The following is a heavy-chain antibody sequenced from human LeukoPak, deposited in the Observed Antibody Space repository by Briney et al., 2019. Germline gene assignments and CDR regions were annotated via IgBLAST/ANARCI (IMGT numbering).Heavy chain of an antibody. D-gene: IGHD3-22*01. CDR3: ARDHTPGYYYDSSGIDY. Sequence: GGSLRLSCAASGFTFSSYSMNWVRQAPWKGLEWVSSISSSSSYIYYADSVKGRFTISRDNAKNSLYLQMNSLRAEDTAVYYCARDHTPGYYYDSSGIDYWGQGTLVTVSS. V-gene: IGHV3-21*01. CDR2: ISSSSSYI. CDR1: GFTFSSYS. J-gene: IGHJ4*02.